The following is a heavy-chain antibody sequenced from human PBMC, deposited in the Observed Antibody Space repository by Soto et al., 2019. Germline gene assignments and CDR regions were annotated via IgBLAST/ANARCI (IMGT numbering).Heavy chain of an antibody. CDR2: ISGSGSST. J-gene: IGHJ4*02. D-gene: IGHD3-22*01. Sequence: GGSLRLACAASVFTFTHYVMTWVGQAPGKGLDLVSAISGSGSSTYYADSVKGRFTISRDNSKNTLYLQMNSLRAEDTAIYYCAKERVASYYDSSGYYSLDYWGQGTMVTVSS. CDR1: VFTFTHYV. V-gene: IGHV3-23*01. CDR3: AKERVASYYDSSGYYSLDY.